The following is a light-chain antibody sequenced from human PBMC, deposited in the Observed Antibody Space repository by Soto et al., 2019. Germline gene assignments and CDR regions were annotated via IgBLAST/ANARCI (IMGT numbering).Light chain of an antibody. V-gene: IGKV1-5*03. J-gene: IGKJ1*01. Sequence: DIQMTQSPSTLSASXVDRVIITCRASESISNWLAWYQQKPGKAPNLLIYKASSLKSGVPLRFSGSGSGTEFTLTINSLQPDDFATYYCQQYDTYWTFGQGTKVDIK. CDR3: QQYDTYWT. CDR1: ESISNW. CDR2: KAS.